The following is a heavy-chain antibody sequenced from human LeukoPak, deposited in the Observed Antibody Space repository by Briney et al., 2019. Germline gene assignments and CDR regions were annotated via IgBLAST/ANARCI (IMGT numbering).Heavy chain of an antibody. J-gene: IGHJ3*02. Sequence: SQTLSLTCTVSGGSLSNSDSFWSWIRQPPGKGLEWIGYIYDNGNIYYNPSLMSRVTMSVDTSKNQFSLQLSSVTAADTDVYYCARAPDYDSSGDAFDIWGQGTMVTVSS. CDR2: IYDNGNI. D-gene: IGHD3-22*01. V-gene: IGHV4-30-4*01. CDR3: ARAPDYDSSGDAFDI. CDR1: GGSLSNSDSF.